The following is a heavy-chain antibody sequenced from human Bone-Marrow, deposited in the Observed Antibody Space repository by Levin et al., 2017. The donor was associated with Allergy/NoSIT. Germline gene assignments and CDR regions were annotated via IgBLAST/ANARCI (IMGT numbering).Heavy chain of an antibody. Sequence: PGGSLRLSCAASGFTFTSYWINWLRQAPGKGLEWVANMKQDGTEKYYADSVKGRFTISRDNAKNPLSLQMNSLRAEDTAVYYCARDGPVGYFYGSTGYFDNWGPGTLVTVSS. D-gene: IGHD2-8*02. CDR1: GFTFTSYW. CDR3: ARDGPVGYFYGSTGYFDN. V-gene: IGHV3-7*01. CDR2: MKQDGTEK. J-gene: IGHJ4*02.